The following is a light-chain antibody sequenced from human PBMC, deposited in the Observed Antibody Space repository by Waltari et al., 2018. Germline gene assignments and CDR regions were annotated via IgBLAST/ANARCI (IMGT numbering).Light chain of an antibody. J-gene: IGLJ3*02. CDR2: STN. Sequence: QTVVTQEPSFSVSPGGTVTLTCGLSSGSVSTSYYPSWYQQTPGQAPRTLIYSTNTRCSGVPDRFSGSIRGNKAALTITGAQADDEADYYGLLYISSDIWVFGGGTKLTVL. CDR1: SGSVSTSYY. CDR3: LLYISSDIWV. V-gene: IGLV8-61*01.